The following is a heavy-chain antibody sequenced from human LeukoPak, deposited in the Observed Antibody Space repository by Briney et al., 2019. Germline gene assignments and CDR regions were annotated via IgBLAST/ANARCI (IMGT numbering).Heavy chain of an antibody. Sequence: GGSLRLSCAASGFTFSSYSMNWVRQAPGKGLEWVSYISTRGSTIYYADSVKGRFTISRDNAKNSLYLQMSSLRAEDTAVYYCARDLGPSYSEYDWRGIFDYWGQGTLVTFSS. CDR3: ARDLGPSYSEYDWRGIFDY. D-gene: IGHD5-12*01. CDR2: ISTRGSTI. CDR1: GFTFSSYS. V-gene: IGHV3-48*04. J-gene: IGHJ4*02.